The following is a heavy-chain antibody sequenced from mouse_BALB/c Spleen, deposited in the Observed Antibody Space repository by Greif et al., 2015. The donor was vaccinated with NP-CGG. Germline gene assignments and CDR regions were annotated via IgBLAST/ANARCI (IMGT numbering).Heavy chain of an antibody. Sequence: VQPQQSGPGLVAPSQSLSITCTVSGFSLTTYGVHWIRQPPGKGLEWLGIIWAGGNTSYNSALMPRLSISKDNSKSQVFLKMNSLQTDDTAMYYCARAYDFWGQGTLVTVSA. J-gene: IGHJ3*01. CDR2: IWAGGNT. V-gene: IGHV2-9*02. CDR3: ARAYDF. D-gene: IGHD2-4*01. CDR1: GFSLTTYG.